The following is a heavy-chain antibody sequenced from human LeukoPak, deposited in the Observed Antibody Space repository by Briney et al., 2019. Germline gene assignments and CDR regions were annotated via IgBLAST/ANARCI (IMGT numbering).Heavy chain of an antibody. V-gene: IGHV3-7*01. D-gene: IGHD3-22*01. CDR1: GFTFSTYW. CDR3: ARSHPSDTSGWSNPYFDY. Sequence: QPGGSLRLSCAASGFTFSTYWMTWVRQAPGKGLEWVANIKQDGSEKYFVDSVKGRFTISRDNANNSLYLQMNSLRAEDTAVYYCARSHPSDTSGWSNPYFDYWGQGTLVTVSS. J-gene: IGHJ4*02. CDR2: IKQDGSEK.